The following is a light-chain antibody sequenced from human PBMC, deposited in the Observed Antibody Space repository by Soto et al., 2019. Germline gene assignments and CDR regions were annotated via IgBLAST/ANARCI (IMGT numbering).Light chain of an antibody. CDR2: KAP. J-gene: IGKJ1*01. V-gene: IGKV1-5*03. Sequence: DIQVTQSPSTLSASVGDRVTITCRASQSVSSWLAWYQQKPGKAPKALICKAPSLESGVPSRSTGSESGTEFTLTIRNLHPDDFATYYCQQYNTLPWTFGQGTKVDVK. CDR3: QQYNTLPWT. CDR1: QSVSSW.